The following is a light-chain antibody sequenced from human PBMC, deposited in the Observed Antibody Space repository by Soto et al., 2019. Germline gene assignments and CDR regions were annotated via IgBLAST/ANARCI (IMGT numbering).Light chain of an antibody. Sequence: DVVMTQSPLSLPVTLGQPASISCRSSQSLVYSDGNTYLNWFQQRPGQSPRRLIYKVSNRDSGGPDRFSGSGSGTDFTLKISRVEAEDVVVSYGMQGTHWPWKFGHGTKVEIK. V-gene: IGKV2-30*01. J-gene: IGKJ1*01. CDR2: KVS. CDR1: QSLVYSDGNTY. CDR3: MQGTHWPWK.